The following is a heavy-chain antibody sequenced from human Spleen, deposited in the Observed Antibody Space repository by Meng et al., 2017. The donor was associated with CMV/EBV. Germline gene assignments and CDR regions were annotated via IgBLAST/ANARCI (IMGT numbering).Heavy chain of an antibody. V-gene: IGHV1-2*02. CDR2: INPDSGDT. CDR1: GSSFIDYY. CDR3: GRTYTVTTTGFGF. J-gene: IGHJ4*02. D-gene: IGHD4-17*01. Sequence: RASGSSFIDYYIYWVRQAPGQGLEWMGWINPDSGDTNYAQKFRGRVTMARDTSVSTAYMELSRLTSDDTAAYYCGRTYTVTTTGFGFWGQGTLVTVSS.